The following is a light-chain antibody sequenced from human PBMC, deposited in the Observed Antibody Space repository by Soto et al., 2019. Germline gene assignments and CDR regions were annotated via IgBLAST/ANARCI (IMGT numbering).Light chain of an antibody. Sequence: QVTQSPSSLSASVGDRVTIPCRTSQSISNYLNWYQQKPGEAPKLLIYAASSLQSGVPSRFSGSGSGTDFTLTISSLQPEDFATYYCLQDYRYPPWTFGQGTKVDIK. CDR2: AAS. V-gene: IGKV1-6*01. CDR1: QSISNY. CDR3: LQDYRYPPWT. J-gene: IGKJ1*01.